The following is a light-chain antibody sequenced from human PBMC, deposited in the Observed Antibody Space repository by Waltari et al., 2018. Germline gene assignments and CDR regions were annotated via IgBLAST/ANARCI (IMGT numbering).Light chain of an antibody. V-gene: IGLV2-8*01. CDR3: SSHAGSNNFV. CDR1: SGNVGAHNF. Sequence: QSALTQPPSASGSPGQSVTISCPGTSGNVGAHNFFSWYQQHPGKAPQLIIYEVTERPSGVPDRFSGSKSGNTASLTVSGLQAEDEADYFCSSHAGSNNFVFGSGTKVSVL. J-gene: IGLJ1*01. CDR2: EVT.